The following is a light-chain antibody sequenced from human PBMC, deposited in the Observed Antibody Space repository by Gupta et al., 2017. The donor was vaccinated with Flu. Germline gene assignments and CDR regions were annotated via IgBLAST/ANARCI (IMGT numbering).Light chain of an antibody. CDR1: GSDVGAYNS. Sequence: QSALTQSASVSGSPGPSITISCTGTGSDVGAYNSVSWYQHHPGKVPKLVISEVSNRPAGISSRFSGSKAGNTASLTISGLQAEDEADYYCTSYTTTSTLLFGGGTKLTVL. J-gene: IGLJ2*01. CDR2: EVS. CDR3: TSYTTTSTLL. V-gene: IGLV2-14*01.